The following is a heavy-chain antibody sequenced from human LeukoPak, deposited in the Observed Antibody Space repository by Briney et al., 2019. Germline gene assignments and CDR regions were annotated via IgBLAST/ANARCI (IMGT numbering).Heavy chain of an antibody. V-gene: IGHV3-33*01. D-gene: IGHD6-19*01. CDR2: IWYDGTNK. CDR1: GFTFSNYG. Sequence: GGSLRLSCAASGFTFSNYGVHWVRQAPGKGLEWVAVIWYDGTNKYYADSVKGRFTISRDNSKNTLYLQMNGLRAEDTAVYYCARDPGIAVAGIYYYYGMDVWGQGTTVTVSS. CDR3: ARDPGIAVAGIYYYYGMDV. J-gene: IGHJ6*02.